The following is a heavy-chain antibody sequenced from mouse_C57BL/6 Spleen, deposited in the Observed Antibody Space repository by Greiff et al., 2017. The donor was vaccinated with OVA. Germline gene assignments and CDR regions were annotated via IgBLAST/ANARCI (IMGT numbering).Heavy chain of an antibody. V-gene: IGHV1-50*01. D-gene: IGHD6-1*01. CDR3: ATSGAPGY. CDR1: GYTFTSYW. J-gene: IGHJ2*01. CDR2: IDPSDSYT. Sequence: VQLQQPGAELVKPGASVKLSCKASGYTFTSYWMQWVKQRPGQGLEWIGAIDPSDSYTNYNQKFKGKATLTVDTSSSTAYMQLSSLTSEDSAVYYCATSGAPGYWGQGTTLTVSS.